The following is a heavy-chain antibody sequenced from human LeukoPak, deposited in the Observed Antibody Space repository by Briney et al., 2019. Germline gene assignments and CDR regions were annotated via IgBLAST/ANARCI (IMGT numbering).Heavy chain of an antibody. V-gene: IGHV3-48*04. J-gene: IGHJ4*02. Sequence: GGSLRLSCAASGFTFSRYNMNWVRQAPGKGLEWVSYISSSGSTIYYADSVKGRFTISRDNAKNPLYLQLNSLRPEDTAVYYCARGPYYYDSSGYAPSDYWGQGTLVTVSS. CDR2: ISSSGSTI. D-gene: IGHD3-22*01. CDR1: GFTFSRYN. CDR3: ARGPYYYDSSGYAPSDY.